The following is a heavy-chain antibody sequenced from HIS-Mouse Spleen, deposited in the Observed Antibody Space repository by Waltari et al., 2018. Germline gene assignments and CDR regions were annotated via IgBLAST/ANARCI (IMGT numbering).Heavy chain of an antibody. V-gene: IGHV3-23*01. Sequence: EVQLLESGGGLVQPGGSLRLSCAASGFTFSSFAMIWVRQVPGKGLEWVSAISGSGGSTYYADSVKGRFTISRDNSKNTLYLQMNSLRAEDTAVYYCAKGFIAAAGTDYWGQGTLVTVSS. CDR2: ISGSGGST. CDR1: GFTFSSFA. CDR3: AKGFIAAAGTDY. D-gene: IGHD6-13*01. J-gene: IGHJ4*02.